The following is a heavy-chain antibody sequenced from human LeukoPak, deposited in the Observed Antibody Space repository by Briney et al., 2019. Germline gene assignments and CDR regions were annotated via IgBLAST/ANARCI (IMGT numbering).Heavy chain of an antibody. CDR2: IYYSGST. D-gene: IGHD1-26*01. V-gene: IGHV4-59*11. CDR1: GGSISSHY. Sequence: PSETLSLTCTVSGGSISSHYWSWIRQPPGKGLEWIGYIYYSGSTNYNPSLKSRVTISVDTSKNQFSLNLSSVTAADTAVYYWSRGVGATYYYYYYMDVWGKGTTVTVSS. CDR3: SRGVGATYYYYYYMDV. J-gene: IGHJ6*03.